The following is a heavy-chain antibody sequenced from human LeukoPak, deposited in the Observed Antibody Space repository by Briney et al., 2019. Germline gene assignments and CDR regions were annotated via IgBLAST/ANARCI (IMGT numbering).Heavy chain of an antibody. J-gene: IGHJ4*02. V-gene: IGHV1-46*01. CDR3: ARTIVDYGDYSRFDY. CDR1: GYTVTSYY. D-gene: IGHD4-17*01. CDR2: INPSGGST. Sequence: ASVKVSCKASGYTVTSYYMHWVRQAPGQGLEWMGIINPSGGSTSYAQKFQGRVTMTRDTSTSTVYMELSSLRSEDTAVYYCARTIVDYGDYSRFDYWGQGTLVSVSS.